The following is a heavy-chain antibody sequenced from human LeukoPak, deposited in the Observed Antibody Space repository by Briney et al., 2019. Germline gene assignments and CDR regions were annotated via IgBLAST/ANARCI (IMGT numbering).Heavy chain of an antibody. CDR3: ARIRDYYDSSGYSYGYYGMDV. CDR1: GFTFSNYM. J-gene: IGHJ6*02. CDR2: ISSNSNYI. D-gene: IGHD3-22*01. Sequence: GGSLRLSCAASGFTFSNYMMHWVRQAPGKGLEWVSSISSNSNYIYYADSVKGRFTISRDNAKNSLYLQMTSLRAEDTAVYYCARIRDYYDSSGYSYGYYGMDVWGQGTTVTVSS. V-gene: IGHV3-21*01.